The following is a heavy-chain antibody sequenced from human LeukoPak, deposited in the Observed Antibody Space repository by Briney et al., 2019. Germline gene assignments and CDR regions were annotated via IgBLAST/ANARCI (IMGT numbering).Heavy chain of an antibody. Sequence: ASVKVSCKASGYTFTSYDINWVRQATGQGLEWMGWMNPNSGNTGYAQKFQGRVTITRNTSISTAYMELSSLRSEYTAGEYCARCLIAVAGNNWCHPWGQGTRVTVS. J-gene: IGHJ5*02. CDR3: ARCLIAVAGNNWCHP. CDR2: MNPNSGNT. V-gene: IGHV1-8*01. CDR1: GYTFTSYD. D-gene: IGHD6-13*01.